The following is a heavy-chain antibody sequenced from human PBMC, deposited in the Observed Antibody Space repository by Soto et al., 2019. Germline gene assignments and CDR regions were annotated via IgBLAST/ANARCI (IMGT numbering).Heavy chain of an antibody. CDR1: GYNFAGYW. V-gene: IGHV5-51*01. J-gene: IGHJ4*02. D-gene: IGHD3-3*01. CDR3: ARGGVSTRTFDY. CDR2: IYPSDSDT. Sequence: GESLKISCKGSGYNFAGYWIAWVLQMPGKGLELMGIIYPSDSDTRYRPSFQGQVTISADKSISSAYLQWSSLRASDTAMYYCARGGVSTRTFDYWGQGTLVTVSS.